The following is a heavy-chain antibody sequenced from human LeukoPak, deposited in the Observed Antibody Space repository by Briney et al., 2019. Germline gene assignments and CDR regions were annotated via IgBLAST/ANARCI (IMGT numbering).Heavy chain of an antibody. D-gene: IGHD6-6*01. J-gene: IGHJ4*02. Sequence: ASVKVSCKASGYDFTGYYVHWVRQVPGQGLEWVGWINPNSGGTNYAQKFQGRVTMTRDTSISTAYMELSRLRSDDTAVYYCARGQLEDYWGQGTLVTVSS. CDR3: ARGQLEDY. V-gene: IGHV1-2*02. CDR2: INPNSGGT. CDR1: GYDFTGYY.